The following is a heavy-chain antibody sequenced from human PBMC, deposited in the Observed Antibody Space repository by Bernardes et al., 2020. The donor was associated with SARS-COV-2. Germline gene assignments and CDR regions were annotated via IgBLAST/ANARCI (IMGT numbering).Heavy chain of an antibody. Sequence: SETLSLTCAVYGGSFSGYYWSWIRQPPGKGLEWIGEINHSGSTNYNPSLKSRVTISVDTSKNQFSLKLSSVTAADTAVYYCARGRGRVYCSGGSCYPIYYYYGMDVWGQGTTVTVSS. D-gene: IGHD2-15*01. CDR2: INHSGST. CDR3: ARGRGRVYCSGGSCYPIYYYYGMDV. V-gene: IGHV4-34*01. J-gene: IGHJ6*02. CDR1: GGSFSGYY.